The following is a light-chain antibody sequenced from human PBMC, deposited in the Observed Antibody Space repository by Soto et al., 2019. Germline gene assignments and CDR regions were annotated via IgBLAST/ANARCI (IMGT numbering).Light chain of an antibody. J-gene: IGLJ2*01. CDR1: SSDVGGYNY. CDR2: DVS. V-gene: IGLV2-11*01. Sequence: VLTQPRSVSGSPGQSVTISCTGTSSDVGGYNYVSWYQQHPGKAPKLMIYDVSKRPSGVPDRFSGSKSGNTASLTISGLQAEDEADYYCCSYAGSYTFVVFGGGTKLTVL. CDR3: CSYAGSYTFVV.